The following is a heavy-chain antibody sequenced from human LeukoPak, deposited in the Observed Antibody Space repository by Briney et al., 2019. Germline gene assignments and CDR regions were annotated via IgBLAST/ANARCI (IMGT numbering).Heavy chain of an antibody. Sequence: PGGSLRLSCVASGFTFSNYVMNWVRQAPGKGLECVSSISGSGTSTYYADSAKGRFTSSRDNSKNTLYLQMDSLRAEDTAMYYCANEYSKGDVWGQGTTVTVSS. D-gene: IGHD4-11*01. CDR3: ANEYSKGDV. CDR1: GFTFSNYV. J-gene: IGHJ3*01. CDR2: ISGSGTST. V-gene: IGHV3-23*01.